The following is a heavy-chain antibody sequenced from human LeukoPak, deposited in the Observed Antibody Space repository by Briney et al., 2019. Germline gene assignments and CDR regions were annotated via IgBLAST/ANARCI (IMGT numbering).Heavy chain of an antibody. J-gene: IGHJ6*02. Sequence: GESLKISCKGSGYTFTTYWIGWVRQMPGNGLEWMGIIFPDDSKTRYSPSFQGQVSMSVDKSISTAYLQWSSLKVSDTAMYFCARGSGSYYSDYFYGMDVWGQGTSVIVSS. CDR3: ARGSGSYYSDYFYGMDV. D-gene: IGHD1-26*01. V-gene: IGHV5-51*01. CDR2: IFPDDSKT. CDR1: GYTFTTYW.